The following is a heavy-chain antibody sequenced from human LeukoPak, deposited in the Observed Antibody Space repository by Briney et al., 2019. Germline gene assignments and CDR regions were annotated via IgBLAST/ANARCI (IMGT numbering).Heavy chain of an antibody. CDR2: IPYDGSKR. CDR1: GFTFSTYA. J-gene: IGHJ5*02. V-gene: IGHV3-30-3*01. Sequence: GGSLRLSCAASGFTFSTYAMHWVRQAPGKGLEWVAVIPYDGSKRYYVDSVKGRFTISRDNSKNTLYVEMNSLRVEDTGVYYCARDSYGYDHWGQGTLVTVSS. D-gene: IGHD5-18*01. CDR3: ARDSYGYDH.